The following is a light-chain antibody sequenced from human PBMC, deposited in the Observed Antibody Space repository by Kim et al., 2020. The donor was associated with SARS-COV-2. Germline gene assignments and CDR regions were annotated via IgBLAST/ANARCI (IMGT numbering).Light chain of an antibody. CDR1: QSVLYSSNNKNY. Sequence: DIVMTQSPDSLGVSLGERATINCKSSQSVLYSSNNKNYLAWYQQKPGQSPKLLIYWASTREPGVPDRFSGSGSGTDFTLTISSLQAEDGAVYYCQQYYGSPPYTFGQGTKLEI. V-gene: IGKV4-1*01. J-gene: IGKJ2*01. CDR3: QQYYGSPPYT. CDR2: WAS.